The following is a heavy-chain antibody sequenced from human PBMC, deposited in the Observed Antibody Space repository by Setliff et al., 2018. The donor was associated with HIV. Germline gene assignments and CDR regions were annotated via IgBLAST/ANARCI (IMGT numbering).Heavy chain of an antibody. D-gene: IGHD5-12*01. CDR3: ARGDGYRGNDAYYDSGMDV. Sequence: SETLSLTCTVSGGSIRSTSHYWGWIRQPPGKGLEWIGEINHSGSTNYNPSLKSRVTISIDTSKNQFSLKLSSVTAADTAVYYCARGDGYRGNDAYYDSGMDVWGQGITVTVSS. V-gene: IGHV4-39*07. CDR2: INHSGST. J-gene: IGHJ6*02. CDR1: GGSIRSTSHY.